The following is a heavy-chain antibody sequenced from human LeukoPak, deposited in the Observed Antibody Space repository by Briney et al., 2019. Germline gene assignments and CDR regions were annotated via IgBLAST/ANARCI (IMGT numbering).Heavy chain of an antibody. J-gene: IGHJ4*02. CDR3: ARDLTGTLDY. CDR1: GFTVSSNY. CDR2: IYSGGST. V-gene: IGHV3-53*01. D-gene: IGHD1-20*01. Sequence: PGGSLRLSCAASGFTVSSNYMSWVRQAPGKGLEWVSVIYSGGSTYYADSVRGRFTISRDNSKNTLYLQMNSLRAEDTAVYYCARDLTGTLDYWGQGTLVTVSS.